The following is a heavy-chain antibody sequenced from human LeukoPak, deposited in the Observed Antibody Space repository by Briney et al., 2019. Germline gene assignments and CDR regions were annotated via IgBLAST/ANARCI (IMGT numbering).Heavy chain of an antibody. CDR1: GGSFSGYY. CDR3: ARGRKQYCSSTSCYFISAPLFDY. V-gene: IGHV4-34*01. J-gene: IGHJ4*02. Sequence: PSETLSLTCAVYGGSFSGYYWSWIRQPPGKGLEWIGEINHSGSTNYSPSLKSRVTISVDTSKNQFSLKLSSVTAADTAVYYCARGRKQYCSSTSCYFISAPLFDYRGQGTLVTVSS. CDR2: INHSGST. D-gene: IGHD2-2*01.